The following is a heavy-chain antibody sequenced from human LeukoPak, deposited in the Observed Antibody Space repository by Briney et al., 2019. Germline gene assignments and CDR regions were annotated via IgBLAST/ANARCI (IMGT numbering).Heavy chain of an antibody. D-gene: IGHD3-22*01. J-gene: IGHJ4*02. V-gene: IGHV3-7*03. CDR1: GFALSSHW. CDR3: CYYYDSSGYYYAPFN. Sequence: GGSLRLSCAASGFALSSHWMTWVRQVPGRGPEWVANVNRDGSETYYLDSVKGRFTISKDNAKNSLYLQMNSLRAEDTAVYYCCYYYDSSGYYYAPFNWGQGTLVTVSS. CDR2: VNRDGSET.